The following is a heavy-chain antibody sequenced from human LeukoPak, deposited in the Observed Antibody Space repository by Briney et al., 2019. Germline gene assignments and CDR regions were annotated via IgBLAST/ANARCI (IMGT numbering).Heavy chain of an antibody. J-gene: IGHJ4*02. D-gene: IGHD4-17*01. CDR1: GFTFSSYS. V-gene: IGHV3-21*01. CDR3: AREGGDYVAPFDY. Sequence: PGGSLRLSCAASGFTFSSYSMNWVRQAPGRGLEWVSSISSSSSYIYYADSVKGRFTISRDNAKNSLYPQMNSLRAEDTAVYYCAREGGDYVAPFDYWGQGTLVTVSS. CDR2: ISSSSSYI.